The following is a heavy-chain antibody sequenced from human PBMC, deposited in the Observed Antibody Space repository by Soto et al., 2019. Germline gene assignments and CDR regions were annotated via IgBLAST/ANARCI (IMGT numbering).Heavy chain of an antibody. V-gene: IGHV4-59*01. J-gene: IGHJ4*02. Sequence: QVQLQESGPGLVKPSETLSLTCSISGGSISDYQWNWIRQPPGKGLEWIGYIYYSGRTNYNPSLKSGLTISLDASTRQFSLRLRSVTAADTAVYYCARMRGLGEISPYLDCWGQGALVTVSS. CDR1: GGSISDYQ. CDR3: ARMRGLGEISPYLDC. D-gene: IGHD3-16*01. CDR2: IYYSGRT.